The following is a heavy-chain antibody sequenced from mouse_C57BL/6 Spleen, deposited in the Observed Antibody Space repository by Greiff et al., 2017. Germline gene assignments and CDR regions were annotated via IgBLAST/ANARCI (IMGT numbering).Heavy chain of an antibody. Sequence: EVQLQESGPGLVKPSQSLSLTCSVTGYSITSGYYWNWIRQFPGNKLEWMGYISYDGSNNYNPSLKNRISITRDTSKNQFFLKLNSVTTEDTATYYCARAPLRYGYFDVWGTGTTVTVSS. V-gene: IGHV3-6*01. J-gene: IGHJ1*03. CDR1: GYSITSGYY. CDR3: ARAPLRYGYFDV. CDR2: ISYDGSN. D-gene: IGHD1-1*01.